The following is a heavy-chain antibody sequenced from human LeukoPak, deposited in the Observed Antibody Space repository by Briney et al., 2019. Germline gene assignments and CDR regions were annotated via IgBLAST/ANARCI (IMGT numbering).Heavy chain of an antibody. CDR3: AKPGYSYGWATW. CDR1: GFTFSSYA. J-gene: IGHJ4*02. CDR2: ISGGGGST. Sequence: GGSLRLSCAASGFTFSSYAMSWVRQAPGKGLEWVSAISGGGGSTYYADSVKGRFTIFRDNSKNTLYLQMNSLRAEDTAVYYCAKPGYSYGWATWWGQGTLVTVSS. V-gene: IGHV3-23*01. D-gene: IGHD5-18*01.